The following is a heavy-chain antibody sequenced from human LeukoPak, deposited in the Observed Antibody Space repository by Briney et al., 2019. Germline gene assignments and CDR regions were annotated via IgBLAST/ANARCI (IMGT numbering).Heavy chain of an antibody. D-gene: IGHD1-14*01. J-gene: IGHJ3*02. V-gene: IGHV3-53*01. CDR1: GFTFRSYE. CDR3: ARDMSPWESRNPDAFDI. CDR2: IYSGGST. Sequence: GGSLRLSCEDSGFTFRSYEMNWVRQAPGKGLEWVSVIYSGGSTYYADSVKGRFTISRDNSKNTLYLQMNSLRAEDTAVYYCARDMSPWESRNPDAFDIWGQGTMVTVSS.